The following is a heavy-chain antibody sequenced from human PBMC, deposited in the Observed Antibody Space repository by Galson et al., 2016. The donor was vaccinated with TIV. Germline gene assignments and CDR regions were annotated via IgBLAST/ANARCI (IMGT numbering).Heavy chain of an antibody. CDR2: IRSKPYGGTA. CDR3: ARGRGEI. J-gene: IGHJ1*01. Sequence: SLRLSCAVSGFRFGDNAISWFRQTPEKGLEWVGFIRSKPYGGTAEYAASVRGRFTSSRDDSRSTADLQMDSLNSEDTAVYYCARGRGEIWGPGTLVTVSS. CDR1: GFRFGDNA. V-gene: IGHV3-49*03. D-gene: IGHD3-10*01.